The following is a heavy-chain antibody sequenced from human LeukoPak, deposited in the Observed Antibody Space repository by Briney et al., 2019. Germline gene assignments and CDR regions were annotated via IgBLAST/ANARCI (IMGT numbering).Heavy chain of an antibody. V-gene: IGHV4-39*01. Sequence: PSETLSLTCTVSGGSISSSLYYWGWIRQPPGKGLEWIGNIYSSGSTHYNPSFKSRVLIFVDTSKNQFSLILSSVTAADTAVYYCARLGGPAAKLYYFDYWGQGTVVAVSS. D-gene: IGHD2/OR15-2a*01. CDR3: ARLGGPAAKLYYFDY. J-gene: IGHJ4*02. CDR2: IYSSGST. CDR1: GGSISSSLYY.